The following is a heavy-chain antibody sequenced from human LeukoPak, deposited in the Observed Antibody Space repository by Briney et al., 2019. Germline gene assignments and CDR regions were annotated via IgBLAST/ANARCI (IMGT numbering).Heavy chain of an antibody. D-gene: IGHD2-2*01. Sequence: GGSLRLSCAVSGFMFRDYWMAWVRQAPGKGLEWVANIRPDGHDKYYVESVRGRFTISRGNAQNSLSLQMDSLRVEDSAVYHCGRWGITAALDRWGQGTLVSVSS. J-gene: IGHJ5*02. CDR1: GFMFRDYW. V-gene: IGHV3-7*01. CDR2: IRPDGHDK. CDR3: GRWGITAALDR.